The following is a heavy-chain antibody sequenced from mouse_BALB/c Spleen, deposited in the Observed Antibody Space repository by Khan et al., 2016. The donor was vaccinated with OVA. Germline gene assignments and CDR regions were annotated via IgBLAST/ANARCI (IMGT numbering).Heavy chain of an antibody. CDR3: ARKRGVHYNMDY. CDR2: IWSGGST. J-gene: IGHJ4*01. V-gene: IGHV2-4*02. Sequence: QVQLKQSGPGLVQPSQSLSTTCTVSGFSLTNYGVHWVRQPPGKGLEWLGLIWSGGSTDYNAAFISRLSITKDNTKRQVFFKMNSLQADDTAIYYCARKRGVHYNMDYWGQGTSVTVSS. CDR1: GFSLTNYG.